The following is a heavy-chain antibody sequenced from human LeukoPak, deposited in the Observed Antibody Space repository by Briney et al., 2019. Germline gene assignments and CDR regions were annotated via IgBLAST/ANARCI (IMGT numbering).Heavy chain of an antibody. CDR3: VRPTYQCYTGSCPLDY. Sequence: PGGSLRLSCVASGFRFSDHYMDWVRQAPGKGLEWVGRIRRKVNSSTTEYAASVKGRFTISRDDSQNSLFVQMNSLKIEDTAVYYCVRPTYQCYTGSCPLDYWGQGTLVTVSS. V-gene: IGHV3-72*01. CDR1: GFRFSDHY. D-gene: IGHD2-15*01. J-gene: IGHJ4*02. CDR2: IRRKVNSSTT.